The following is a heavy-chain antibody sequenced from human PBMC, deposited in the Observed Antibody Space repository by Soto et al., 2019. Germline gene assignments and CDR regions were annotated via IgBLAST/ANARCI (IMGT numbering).Heavy chain of an antibody. V-gene: IGHV4-59*08. CDR1: GCPISNYY. D-gene: IGHD3-16*01. Sequence: SETLSLTCTFSGCPISNYYWSWIRQPPGKGLEWIGYIYYSGSTNYNPSLKSRVTISVDTSKNQFSLKLSSVTAADTAVYYCARRWGTTFDYWGQGTLVTVS. J-gene: IGHJ4*02. CDR3: ARRWGTTFDY. CDR2: IYYSGST.